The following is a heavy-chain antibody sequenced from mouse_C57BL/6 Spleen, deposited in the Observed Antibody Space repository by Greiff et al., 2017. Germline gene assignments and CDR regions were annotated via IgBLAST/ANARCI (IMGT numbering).Heavy chain of an antibody. CDR3: ADYYGSSYDWCFDV. V-gene: IGHV1-76*01. J-gene: IGHJ1*03. Sequence: QVQLQQSGAELVRPGASVKLSCKASGYTFTDYYINWVKQRPGQGLEWIARIYPGSGNTYYNEKFKGKATLTAEKSSSTAYMQLSSLTSEDYAVYFCADYYGSSYDWCFDVWGTGTTVTVSA. CDR1: GYTFTDYY. D-gene: IGHD1-1*01. CDR2: IYPGSGNT.